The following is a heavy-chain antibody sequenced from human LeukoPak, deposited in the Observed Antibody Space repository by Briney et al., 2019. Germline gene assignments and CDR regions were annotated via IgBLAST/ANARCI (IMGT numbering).Heavy chain of an antibody. Sequence: PSEALSLTCTVSGGSISSSSYYWGWIRQPPGKGLEWIGSIYYSGSTYYNPSLKSRVAISLDKSMKQFSLRVNFVTAADTAVYYYAGRRTFPYWGQGLLVAVSS. V-gene: IGHV4-39*07. D-gene: IGHD1-14*01. CDR3: AGRRTFPY. J-gene: IGHJ4*02. CDR1: GGSISSSSYY. CDR2: IYYSGST.